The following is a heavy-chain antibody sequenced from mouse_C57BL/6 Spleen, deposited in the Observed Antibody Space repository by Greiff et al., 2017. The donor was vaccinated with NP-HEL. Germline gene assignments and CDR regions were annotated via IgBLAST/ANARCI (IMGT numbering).Heavy chain of an antibody. CDR2: INPGSGGT. J-gene: IGHJ2*01. V-gene: IGHV1-54*01. Sequence: VQLQQSGAELVRPGTSVKVSCKASGYAFTNYLIEWVKQRPGQGLEWIGVINPGSGGTNYNEKFKGKATLTADKSSSTAYMQLSSLTSADSAVYFCARELLRWGQGTTLTVSS. CDR1: GYAFTNYL. CDR3: ARELLR. D-gene: IGHD1-1*01.